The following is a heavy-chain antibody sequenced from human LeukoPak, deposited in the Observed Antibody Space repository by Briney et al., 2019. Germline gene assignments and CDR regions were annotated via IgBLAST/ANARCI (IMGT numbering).Heavy chain of an antibody. Sequence: ASVKVSCKASGYTFINFGISWVRQAPGQGLEWMGWISNGNTNYAQKLQGRVTMTTDTSTSTAYMELRSLRSDDTAVYYCARVENYCSSTSCYSYYWGQETLVTVSS. J-gene: IGHJ4*02. CDR2: ISNGNT. CDR1: GYTFINFG. D-gene: IGHD2-2*01. V-gene: IGHV1-18*01. CDR3: ARVENYCSSTSCYSYY.